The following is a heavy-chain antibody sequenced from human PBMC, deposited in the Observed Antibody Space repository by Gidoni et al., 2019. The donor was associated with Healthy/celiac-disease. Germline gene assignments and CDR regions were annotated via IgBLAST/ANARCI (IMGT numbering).Heavy chain of an antibody. CDR3: ARQYSSGWYYFDY. V-gene: IGHV3-21*01. CDR1: GFTFISYS. CDR2: ISSSSSYI. Sequence: VQLVESGGGLVKPGGSLRLSCAASGFTFISYSMNWVRQAPGKGLEWVSSISSSSSYIYYADSVKGRFTISRDNAKNSLYLQMNSLRAEDTAVYYCARQYSSGWYYFDYWGQGTLLTVSS. D-gene: IGHD6-13*01. J-gene: IGHJ4*02.